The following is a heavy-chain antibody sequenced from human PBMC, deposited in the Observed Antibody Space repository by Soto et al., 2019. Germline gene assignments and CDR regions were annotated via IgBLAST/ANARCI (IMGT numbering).Heavy chain of an antibody. J-gene: IGHJ3*02. V-gene: IGHV3-13*01. CDR3: ARDRRGVAGTARAFDT. D-gene: IGHD6-19*01. CDR2: IGTAGDT. CDR1: GFTFSSYD. Sequence: GGSLRLSCAASGFTFSSYDMHWVRQATGKGLEWVSAIGTAGDTYYPGSVKGRFTISRDNAKNSLYLQMNSLRDEDTAVYYCARDRRGVAGTARAFDTWGQGTMVTVSS.